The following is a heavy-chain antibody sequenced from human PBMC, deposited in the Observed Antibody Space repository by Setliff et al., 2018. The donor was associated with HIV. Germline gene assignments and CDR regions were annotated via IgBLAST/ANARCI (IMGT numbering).Heavy chain of an antibody. J-gene: IGHJ3*02. CDR3: ARVPYRSAWFSGGHDAFDI. Sequence: AASVKVSCKPSGYTFSNYDINWVRQATGQGLEWMGWMNPNSGNTGYAQEFQGRVTMTRDTSISTAYMELSSLRSDDTAVYFRARVPYRSAWFSGGHDAFDIWGQGTMVTVSS. CDR1: GYTFSNYD. D-gene: IGHD6-19*01. CDR2: MNPNSGNT. V-gene: IGHV1-8*02.